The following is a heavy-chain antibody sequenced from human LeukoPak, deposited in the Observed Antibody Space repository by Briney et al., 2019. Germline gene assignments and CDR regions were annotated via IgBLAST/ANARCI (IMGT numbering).Heavy chain of an antibody. J-gene: IGHJ4*02. CDR3: AQNGAYDILTGYYTNPHFDY. CDR2: ISSRGDTI. Sequence: GGSLRLSCAASGFTFSSFEMNWVRQAQGKGLERVSHISSRGDTIFIADSMKGRLTISRDNAKNSLYLQMNSLRAKDTAVYYFAQNGAYDILTGYYTNPHFDYWGQGTLVTVSS. CDR1: GFTFSSFE. V-gene: IGHV3-48*03. D-gene: IGHD3-9*01.